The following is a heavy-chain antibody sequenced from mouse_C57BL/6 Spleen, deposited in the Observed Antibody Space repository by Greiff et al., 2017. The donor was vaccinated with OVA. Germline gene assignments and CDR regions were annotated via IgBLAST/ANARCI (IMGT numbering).Heavy chain of an antibody. V-gene: IGHV1-69*01. CDR2: IDPSDSYT. J-gene: IGHJ2*01. CDR3: AITTVVGSDY. CDR1: GYTFTSYW. D-gene: IGHD1-1*01. Sequence: QVQLKQPGAELVMPGASVKLSCKASGYTFTSYWMHWVKQRPGQGLEWIGEIDPSDSYTNYNQKFKGKSTLTVDKSSSTAYMQLSSLTSEDSAVYYCAITTVVGSDYWGQGTTLTVSS.